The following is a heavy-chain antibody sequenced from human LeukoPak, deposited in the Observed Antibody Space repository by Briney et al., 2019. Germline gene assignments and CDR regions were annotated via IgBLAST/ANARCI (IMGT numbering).Heavy chain of an antibody. CDR1: GFTFSSYA. V-gene: IGHV3-30*04. CDR2: ISYDGSNK. D-gene: IGHD2-2*01. Sequence: PGRSLRLSCAASGFTFSSYAMHWVRQAPGKGLEWVAVISYDGSNKYYADSVKGRFTISRDSSKNTLYLQMNSLRAEDTAVYYCARALGYCSSTSCPLDYWGQGTLVTVSS. CDR3: ARALGYCSSTSCPLDY. J-gene: IGHJ4*02.